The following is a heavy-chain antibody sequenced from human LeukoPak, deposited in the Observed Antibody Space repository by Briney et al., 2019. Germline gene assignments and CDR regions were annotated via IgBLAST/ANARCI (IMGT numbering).Heavy chain of an antibody. D-gene: IGHD3-22*01. CDR1: GYTFTSYG. CDR3: ARDYDDSSGNCHFDY. Sequence: ASVKVSCKASGYTFTSYGITWVRQAPRQGLEWMGWISTYTGNTNYAQKLQGRVTMTTDTSTSAAYMELRSLRSDDTAVYYCARDYDDSSGNCHFDYWGQGTLVTVSS. J-gene: IGHJ4*02. CDR2: ISTYTGNT. V-gene: IGHV1-18*04.